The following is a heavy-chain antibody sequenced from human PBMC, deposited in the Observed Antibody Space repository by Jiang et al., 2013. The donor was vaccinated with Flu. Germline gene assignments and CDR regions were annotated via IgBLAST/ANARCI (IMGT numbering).Heavy chain of an antibody. CDR2: TYYRSKWYN. V-gene: IGHV6-1*01. Sequence: QTLSLTCAISGDSVSSNSAAWNWLRQSPSRGLEWLGRTYYRSKWYNDYAISVKSRISINPDTSKNEFSLHLKSVTPEDTAVYYCATREADYWGQGALVTVSS. CDR3: ATREADY. J-gene: IGHJ4*02. CDR1: GDSVSSNSAA.